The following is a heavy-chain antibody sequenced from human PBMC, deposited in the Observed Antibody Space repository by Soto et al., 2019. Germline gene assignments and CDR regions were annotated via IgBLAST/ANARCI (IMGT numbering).Heavy chain of an antibody. Sequence: ASVKVSCKASGYTFTSYYMHWVRQAPGQGLEWMGIINPSGGSTSYAQKFQGRVTMTRDTSTSTVYMELSSLRSEDTAVYYCARDPGIVVVPAATRRTPGGMDVWGQGTTVTVSS. V-gene: IGHV1-46*01. J-gene: IGHJ6*02. CDR1: GYTFTSYY. D-gene: IGHD2-2*01. CDR2: INPSGGST. CDR3: ARDPGIVVVPAATRRTPGGMDV.